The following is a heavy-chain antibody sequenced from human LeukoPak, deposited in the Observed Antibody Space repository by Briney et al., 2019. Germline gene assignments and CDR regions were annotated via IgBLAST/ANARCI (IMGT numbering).Heavy chain of an antibody. CDR3: ARETVRDYFDY. V-gene: IGHV4-39*01. CDR2: IYYSGST. Sequence: SETLSLTCTVSGGSISSSSYYWGWIRQPPGKGLEWIRSIYYSGSTYYNPSLKSQVTISVDTSKNQFSLKLSSVTAADTAVYYCARETVRDYFDYWGEGTLVTVSS. J-gene: IGHJ4*02. CDR1: GGSISSSSYY.